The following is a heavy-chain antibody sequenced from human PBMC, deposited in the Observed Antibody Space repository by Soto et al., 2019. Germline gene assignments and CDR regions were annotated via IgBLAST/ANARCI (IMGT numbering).Heavy chain of an antibody. D-gene: IGHD2-2*01. J-gene: IGHJ5*02. CDR2: IYYSGST. CDR3: ARGQYQLPDHFNWFDP. CDR1: GGSVSSGSYY. Sequence: SETLSLTCTFSGGSVSSGSYYWSWIRQPPGKGLEWIGYIYYSGSTNYNPSLKSRVTISVDTSKNQFSLKLSSVTAADTAVYYCARGQYQLPDHFNWFDPRGQGTLVTVSS. V-gene: IGHV4-61*01.